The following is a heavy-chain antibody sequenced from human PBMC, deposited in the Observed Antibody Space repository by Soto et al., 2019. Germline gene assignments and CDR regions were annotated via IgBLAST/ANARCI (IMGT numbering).Heavy chain of an antibody. CDR2: FDPEDGET. Sequence: AASVKVSCKVSGYTLTELSMHLVRQAPGKGLEWMGGFDPEDGETIYAQKFQGRVTMTEDTSTDTAYMELSSLRSEDTAVYYCEITHLGYCGGDYYSDWGQGTLVTVYS. J-gene: IGHJ4*02. D-gene: IGHD2-21*02. CDR1: GYTLTELS. CDR3: EITHLGYCGGDYYSD. V-gene: IGHV1-24*01.